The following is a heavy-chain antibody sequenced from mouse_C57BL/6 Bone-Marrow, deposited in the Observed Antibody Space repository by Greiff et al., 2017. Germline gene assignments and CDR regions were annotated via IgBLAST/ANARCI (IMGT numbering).Heavy chain of an antibody. J-gene: IGHJ3*01. D-gene: IGHD1-1*01. Sequence: EVHLVESGGGLVKPGGSLKLSCAASGFTFSDYGMPWVRQAPEKGLEWVAYISSGSSTIYYADTVKGRFTISRDNAKNTLFLQMTRLRSEDTAMYYCDYYGPPWFAYWGQGTLVTVSA. V-gene: IGHV5-17*01. CDR1: GFTFSDYG. CDR2: ISSGSSTI. CDR3: DYYGPPWFAY.